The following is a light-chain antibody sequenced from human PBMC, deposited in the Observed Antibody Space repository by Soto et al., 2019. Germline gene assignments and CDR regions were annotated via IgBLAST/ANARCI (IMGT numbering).Light chain of an antibody. V-gene: IGKV1-5*01. Sequence: DIQMTQSPSTLSASVGDRVTITCRASQPITAWLAWYQQKPGKAPNLLIYDASDLQSGVPSRFSGSGSGTEFTLTITGLQLDDFATYYCQQYNLYPYTFGQGTKLEIK. CDR2: DAS. CDR3: QQYNLYPYT. CDR1: QPITAW. J-gene: IGKJ2*01.